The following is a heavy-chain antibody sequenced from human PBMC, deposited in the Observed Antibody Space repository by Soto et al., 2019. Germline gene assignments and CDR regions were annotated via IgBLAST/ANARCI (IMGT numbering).Heavy chain of an antibody. V-gene: IGHV1-18*01. CDR2: ISAYNGNT. CDR3: ARGPLYYYDSSGYYFPEYFQH. D-gene: IGHD3-22*01. CDR1: GYTFTSYG. J-gene: IGHJ1*01. Sequence: QVQLVQSGAEVKKPGASVKVSCKASGYTFTSYGISWVRQAPGQGLEWMGWISAYNGNTNYAQKLQGRVTMTTDTSTGTAYMELRSLRSDDTAVYYCARGPLYYYDSSGYYFPEYFQHWGQGTLVTVSS.